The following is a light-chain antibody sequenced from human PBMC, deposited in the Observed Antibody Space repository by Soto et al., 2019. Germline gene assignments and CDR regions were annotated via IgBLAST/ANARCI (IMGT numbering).Light chain of an antibody. CDR2: HAS. CDR3: QQYMSYS. J-gene: IGKJ1*01. V-gene: IGKV1-5*01. Sequence: DIQMTQPPSTLSASVGDRFTITCRASQSISSWLAWYQQKPGTAPKLLIYHASTLESGVPSRFIGSGSGTEFTLTISSLQPDDFATDYCQQYMSYSFGQGTKVDIK. CDR1: QSISSW.